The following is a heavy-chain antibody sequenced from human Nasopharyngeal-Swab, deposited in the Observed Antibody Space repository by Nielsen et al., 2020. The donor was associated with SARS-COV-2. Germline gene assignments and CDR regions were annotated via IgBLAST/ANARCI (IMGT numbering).Heavy chain of an antibody. CDR3: ARDLTNSIAVAGNYYYGMDV. J-gene: IGHJ6*02. CDR2: INPSGGST. Sequence: ASVKVSCKASGYTFTSYYMHWVRQAPGQGLEWMGTINPSGGSTSYAQKFQGRVTMTRDTSTSTVYMELSSLRSEDTAVYYCARDLTNSIAVAGNYYYGMDVWGQGTTVTVSS. CDR1: GYTFTSYY. D-gene: IGHD6-19*01. V-gene: IGHV1-46*01.